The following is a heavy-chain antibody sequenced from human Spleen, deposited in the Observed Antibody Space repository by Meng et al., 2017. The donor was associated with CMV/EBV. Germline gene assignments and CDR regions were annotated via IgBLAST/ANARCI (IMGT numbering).Heavy chain of an antibody. D-gene: IGHD3/OR15-3a*01. J-gene: IGHJ4*02. CDR1: GLTFNNYG. V-gene: IGHV3-33*06. CDR2: IWPDGDYK. CDR3: AKDGLFINDFWTGYSYLDF. Sequence: GGPLRLPGVAPGLTFNNYGMYWVRQAPGKGLEWVAVIWPDGDYKHHADSVKGPFTVSSDNSKHTLYLQMNRLRAEDTAIYYCAKDGLFINDFWTGYSYLDFWGQGTLVTVSS.